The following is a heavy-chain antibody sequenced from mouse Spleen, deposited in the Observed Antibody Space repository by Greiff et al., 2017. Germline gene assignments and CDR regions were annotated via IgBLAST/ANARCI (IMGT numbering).Heavy chain of an antibody. CDR3: ARHEDAYYGNYVWFAY. V-gene: IGHV1-62-2*01. CDR1: GYTFTEYT. Sequence: QVQLKESGAELVKPGASVKLSCKASGYTFTEYTIHWVKQRSGQGLEWIGWFYPGSGSIKYNEKFKDKATLTADKSSSTVYMELSRLTSEDSAVYFCARHEDAYYGNYVWFAYWGQGTLVTVSA. CDR2: FYPGSGSI. D-gene: IGHD2-10*01. J-gene: IGHJ3*01.